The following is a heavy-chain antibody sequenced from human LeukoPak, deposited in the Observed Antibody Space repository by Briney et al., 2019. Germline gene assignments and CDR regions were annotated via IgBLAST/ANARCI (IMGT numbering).Heavy chain of an antibody. CDR1: GFTFSSYE. Sequence: PGGSLRLSFAASGFTFSSYEMNWVRQAPGKGLGWVSYISISGIIIYSADSVKGRFTIPRDNAKKSLYLQMNSLRAEDTAVYYCARVGYSSGWYDGYYFDYWGQGTLVTVSS. CDR3: ARVGYSSGWYDGYYFDY. CDR2: ISISGIII. V-gene: IGHV3-48*03. J-gene: IGHJ4*02. D-gene: IGHD6-19*01.